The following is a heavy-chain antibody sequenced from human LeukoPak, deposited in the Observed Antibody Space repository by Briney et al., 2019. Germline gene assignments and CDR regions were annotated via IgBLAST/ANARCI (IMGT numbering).Heavy chain of an antibody. V-gene: IGHV1-69*05. Sequence: SVKVSCKASGGTFSSYAISWVRQAPGQGLEWMGRIIPIFGTANYAQKFQGRVTITTDEPTSTAYMELSSLRSEDTAVYYCARDERGYSYGYGYYFDYWGQGTLVTVSS. CDR3: ARDERGYSYGYGYYFDY. CDR1: GGTFSSYA. D-gene: IGHD5-18*01. J-gene: IGHJ4*02. CDR2: IIPIFGTA.